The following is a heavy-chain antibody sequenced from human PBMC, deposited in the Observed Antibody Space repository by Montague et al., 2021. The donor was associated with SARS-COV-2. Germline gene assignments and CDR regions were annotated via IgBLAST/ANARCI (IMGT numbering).Heavy chain of an antibody. Sequence: SLRLSCAASGFTFSNYAMNWVRQAPGKGLEWVSAISGSGGSTYYADSVKGRFTISRDNSKNTLYLQMNSLRAEDTAVYYCAKDRYYDFWSGYYSDYWGQGTLVTVSS. CDR1: GFTFSNYA. J-gene: IGHJ4*02. CDR3: AKDRYYDFWSGYYSDY. V-gene: IGHV3-23*01. CDR2: ISGSGGST. D-gene: IGHD3-3*01.